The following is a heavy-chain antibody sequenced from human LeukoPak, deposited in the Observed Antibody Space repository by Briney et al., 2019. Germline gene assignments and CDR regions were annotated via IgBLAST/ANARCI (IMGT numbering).Heavy chain of an antibody. CDR3: ARGALIPDF. J-gene: IGHJ4*02. CDR1: GFTFSNYA. V-gene: IGHV3-23*01. Sequence: GSLRLSCAASGFTFSNYAMTWVRQAPGKGLAWVSSISKSDGATYYADSVKGRFTISRDNSKTTVYLHMDSLRVEDTAIYYCARGALIPDFRGQGTLVTVSS. D-gene: IGHD2-21*01. CDR2: ISKSDGAT.